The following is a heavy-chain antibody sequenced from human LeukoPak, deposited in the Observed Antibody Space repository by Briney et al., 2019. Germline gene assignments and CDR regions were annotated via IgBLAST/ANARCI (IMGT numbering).Heavy chain of an antibody. J-gene: IGHJ4*02. CDR1: GGFTSNDYW. Sequence: SETLSLTCDVSGGFTSNDYWWSWVRQPPGKGLEWIGEIRHYDGHTKYNPSLKGRVTISIDKPRNHFSPTLTSVTAADTAIYYCASSIPIGWSPNTYWGQGTLVIVSS. CDR3: ASSIPIGWSPNTY. CDR2: IRHYDGHT. V-gene: IGHV4/OR15-8*02. D-gene: IGHD6-19*01.